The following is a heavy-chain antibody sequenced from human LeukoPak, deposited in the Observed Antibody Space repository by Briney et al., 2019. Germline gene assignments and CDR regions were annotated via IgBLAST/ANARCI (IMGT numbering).Heavy chain of an antibody. CDR1: GFTFSSYW. CDR2: INSDGSIT. Sequence: GGSLRLSCAASGFTFSSYWMHWVRQAPGKGLVWVSRINSDGSITSYADSVKGRFTISRDNAKNTLYLQMNSLRAEDTAVYYCARVATEYTQWLVRYYYYYMDVWGKGTTVTVSS. J-gene: IGHJ6*03. V-gene: IGHV3-74*01. CDR3: ARVATEYTQWLVRYYYYYMDV. D-gene: IGHD6-19*01.